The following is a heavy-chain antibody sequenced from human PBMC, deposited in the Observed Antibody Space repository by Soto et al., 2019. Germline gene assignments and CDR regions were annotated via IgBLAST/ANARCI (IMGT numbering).Heavy chain of an antibody. CDR1: GGSIRGSDDY. J-gene: IGHJ4*02. D-gene: IGHD2-8*02. Sequence: QLHLQESGPRLVKPSETLSLTCSVSGGSIRGSDDYWGWIRQSPGKGLEYIGSVFYTGSAYYNPSFXSXVXIXXDTSTNRFFLNRKSVTATDTGVYYCAKTPTGYYDSWGQGILVTVSS. CDR2: VFYTGSA. CDR3: AKTPTGYYDS. V-gene: IGHV4-39*02.